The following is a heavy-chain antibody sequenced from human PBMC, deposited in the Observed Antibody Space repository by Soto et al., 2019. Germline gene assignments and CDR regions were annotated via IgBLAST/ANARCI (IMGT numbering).Heavy chain of an antibody. D-gene: IGHD3-10*01. V-gene: IGHV3-9*01. J-gene: IGHJ3*02. Sequence: GGSLRLSCAASGFTFDDYAMHWVRQAPGKGLEWVSGISWNSGSIGYADSVKGRFTISRDNAKNSLYLQMNSLRAEDTALYYCAKDNYYGSGSYYNPGAFDIWGQGTMVTVSS. CDR1: GFTFDDYA. CDR3: AKDNYYGSGSYYNPGAFDI. CDR2: ISWNSGSI.